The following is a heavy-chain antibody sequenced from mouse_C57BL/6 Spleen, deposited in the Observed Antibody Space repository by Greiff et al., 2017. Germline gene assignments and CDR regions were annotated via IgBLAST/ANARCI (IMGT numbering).Heavy chain of an antibody. CDR2: ISGGGGNT. J-gene: IGHJ1*03. Sequence: EVQLVESGGGLVKPGGSLKLSCAASGFTFSSYTMSWVRQTPEKRLEWVATISGGGGNTYYPDSVKGRFTISRDNAKNTLYLQMSSLRSEDTALYYCARHDCDGYFDVWGTGTTVTVSS. CDR1: GFTFSSYT. D-gene: IGHD2-4*01. CDR3: ARHDCDGYFDV. V-gene: IGHV5-9*01.